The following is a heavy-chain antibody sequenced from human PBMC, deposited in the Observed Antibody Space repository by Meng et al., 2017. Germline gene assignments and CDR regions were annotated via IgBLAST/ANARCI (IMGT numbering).Heavy chain of an antibody. CDR2: ISSSGSTI. CDR3: ARLTAAGHRDYYYGMDV. D-gene: IGHD6-25*01. J-gene: IGHJ6*02. V-gene: IGHV3-48*03. Sequence: GESLKISCAASGFTFSSYEMNWVRQAPGKGLEWVSYISSSGSTIYYADSVKGRFTISRDNAKNSLYLQMNSLRAEDTAVYYCARLTAAGHRDYYYGMDVWGQGTTVTVSS. CDR1: GFTFSSYE.